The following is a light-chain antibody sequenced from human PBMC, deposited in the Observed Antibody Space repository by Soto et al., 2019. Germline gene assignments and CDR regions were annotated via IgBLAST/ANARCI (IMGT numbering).Light chain of an antibody. CDR2: AAS. CDR3: QQSYSTRWT. CDR1: QSISSY. Sequence: DIQVTQSPSSLSASVGDRVTITCRASQSISSYLNWYQQKPGKAPKLLIYAASSLQSGVPSRFSGSGSGTDFTLTISSLQPEDFATYYCQQSYSTRWTFGQGTRLEIK. V-gene: IGKV1-39*01. J-gene: IGKJ5*01.